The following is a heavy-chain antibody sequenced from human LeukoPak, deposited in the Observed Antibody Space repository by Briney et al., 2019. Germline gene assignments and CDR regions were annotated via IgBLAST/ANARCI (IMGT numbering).Heavy chain of an antibody. CDR2: TRSSGSTI. V-gene: IGHV3-11*04. D-gene: IGHD2-2*01. CDR3: ARVDCSSTSCYEFDY. Sequence: PGGSLRLSCAASGFTFSDYYMSWIRQAPGKGLEWVSYTRSSGSTIYYADSVKGRFTISRDNAKNSLYLQMNSLRAEDTAVYYCARVDCSSTSCYEFDYWAREPWSPSPQ. J-gene: IGHJ4*02. CDR1: GFTFSDYY.